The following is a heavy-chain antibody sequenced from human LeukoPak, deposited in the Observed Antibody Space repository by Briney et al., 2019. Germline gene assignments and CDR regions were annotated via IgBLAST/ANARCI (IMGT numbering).Heavy chain of an antibody. CDR1: GGSISSSSYY. CDR2: IYYSGST. J-gene: IGHJ5*02. D-gene: IGHD2-15*01. CDR3: ARYRACSGGSCYSQWFDP. Sequence: PSETLSLTRTVSGGSISSSSYYWGWIRQPPGKGLEWIVSIYYSGSTYYNPSLRSRVTISVDTTKNQYSLKLSSVTAADTAVYYGARYRACSGGSCYSQWFDPWGQGTMVTVSS. V-gene: IGHV4-39*01.